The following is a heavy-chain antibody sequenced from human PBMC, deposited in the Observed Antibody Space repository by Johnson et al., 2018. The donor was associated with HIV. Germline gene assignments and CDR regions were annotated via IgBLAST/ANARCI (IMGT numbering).Heavy chain of an antibody. CDR1: GFTMSSNY. CDR3: AKAYTYGAFDI. D-gene: IGHD5-18*01. CDR2: IYSGGST. Sequence: VQLVESGGGVVQPGRSLRLSCAASGFTMSSNYMSWVRQAPGKGLEWVSVIYSGGSTYYADSVKGRFTISRDNSKNTLYLQMNSLRVEDTAVYYCAKAYTYGAFDIWGQGTKVTVSS. J-gene: IGHJ3*02. V-gene: IGHV3-66*01.